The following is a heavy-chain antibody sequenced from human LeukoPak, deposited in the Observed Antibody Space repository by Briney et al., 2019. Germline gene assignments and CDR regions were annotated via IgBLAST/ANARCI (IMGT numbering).Heavy chain of an antibody. CDR2: ISSSGSTI. CDR1: GFTFSDYY. Sequence: GRSLRLSCAASGFTFSDYYMSWVRQAPGKGLEWVSYISSSGSTIYYADSVKGRFTISRDNAKNSLYLQMNSLRAEDTAVYYCARDSTTRYFDWVIDYWGQGTLVTVSS. CDR3: ARDSTTRYFDWVIDY. J-gene: IGHJ4*02. V-gene: IGHV3-11*01. D-gene: IGHD3-9*01.